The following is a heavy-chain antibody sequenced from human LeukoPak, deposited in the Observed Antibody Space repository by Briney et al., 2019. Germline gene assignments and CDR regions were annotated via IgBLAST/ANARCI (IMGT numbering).Heavy chain of an antibody. J-gene: IGHJ3*02. CDR2: ISGSGAST. V-gene: IGHV3-23*01. D-gene: IGHD3-22*01. Sequence: PGGSLRLSCVASGFTFNSYAMSWVRQAPGKGLEWVSAISGSGASTYYADSMKGRFTISRDNSKNTLYLQMSSLRDEDTAVYYCAKSRLYYYEGSASKDAFDIWGQGTMVTVSS. CDR3: AKSRLYYYEGSASKDAFDI. CDR1: GFTFNSYA.